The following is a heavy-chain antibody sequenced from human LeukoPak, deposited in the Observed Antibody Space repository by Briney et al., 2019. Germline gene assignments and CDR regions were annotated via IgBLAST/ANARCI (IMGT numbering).Heavy chain of an antibody. D-gene: IGHD1-26*01. V-gene: IGHV3-66*02. J-gene: IGHJ4*02. CDR3: AGGSGFDY. CDR1: GFTVSSDY. Sequence: QAGGSLRFSCAASGFTVSSDYMSWDRQAPGKGLEWVSVIYSGGSTYYADSVKGRFTISRDNYKNTLYLQMNSLRAEDTAVYYCAGGSGFDYWGQGTLVTVSS. CDR2: IYSGGST.